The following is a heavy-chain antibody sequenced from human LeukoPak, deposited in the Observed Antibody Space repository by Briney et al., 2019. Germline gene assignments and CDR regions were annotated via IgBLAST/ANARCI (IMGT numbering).Heavy chain of an antibody. CDR2: INPNSGGT. CDR3: ARSLAAGTGYYYYYGMDV. D-gene: IGHD6-13*01. CDR1: GYTFTGYY. V-gene: IGHV1-2*06. J-gene: IGHJ6*02. Sequence: ASVKVSCKASGYTFTGYYMHWVRQAPGQGLEWMGRINPNSGGTNYAQKFQGRVTMTRDTSISTAYVELSRLRSDDTAVYYCARSLAAGTGYYYYYGMDVWGQGTTVTVSS.